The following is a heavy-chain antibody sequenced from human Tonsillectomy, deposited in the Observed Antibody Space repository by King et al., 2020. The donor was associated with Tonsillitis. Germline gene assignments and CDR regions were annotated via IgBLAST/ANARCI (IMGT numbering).Heavy chain of an antibody. Sequence: LQLVQSGAEVKKPGASVKVSCKASGYTSSTYGITWVRQAPGQGLEWMGWINGCNGNTIYAQKLQGRVTVTTDTSTSTAYMELRDLRSDDTAVYYCALDILTGFYDYWGQGTLVTVSS. J-gene: IGHJ4*02. V-gene: IGHV1-18*01. D-gene: IGHD3-9*01. CDR3: ALDILTGFYDY. CDR1: GYTSSTYG. CDR2: INGCNGNT.